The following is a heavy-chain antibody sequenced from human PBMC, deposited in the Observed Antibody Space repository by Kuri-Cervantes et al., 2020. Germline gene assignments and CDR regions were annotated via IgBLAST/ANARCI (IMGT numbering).Heavy chain of an antibody. CDR3: ARENLDGFDN. Sequence: ASVKVSCKASGYTFTSFDINWMRRATGQGLEWMGWMNPHSGHTDYAQNFQGRVTMTWNTSISTAYMELSSVRSDDTAVYFCARENLDGFDNWGQGTLVTVSS. D-gene: IGHD2/OR15-2a*01. CDR1: GYTFTSFD. CDR2: MNPHSGHT. V-gene: IGHV1-8*01. J-gene: IGHJ3*02.